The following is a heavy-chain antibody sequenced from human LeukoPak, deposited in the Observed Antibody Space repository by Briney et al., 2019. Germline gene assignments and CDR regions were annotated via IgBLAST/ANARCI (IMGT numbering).Heavy chain of an antibody. V-gene: IGHV1-2*02. CDR3: ASENRANRKSSYYDILSLRYYYYMDV. CDR1: GYTFTGYY. D-gene: IGHD3-9*01. Sequence: ASVKVSCKASGYTFTGYYMHWVRQAPGQGLEWMGWINPNSGGTNYAQKFQGRVTMTRDTSISTAYMELSSLRSEDTAVYYCASENRANRKSSYYDILSLRYYYYMDVWGKGTTVTVSS. J-gene: IGHJ6*03. CDR2: INPNSGGT.